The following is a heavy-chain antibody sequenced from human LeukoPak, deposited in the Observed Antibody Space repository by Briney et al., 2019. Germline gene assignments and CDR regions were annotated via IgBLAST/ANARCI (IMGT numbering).Heavy chain of an antibody. V-gene: IGHV7-4-1*02. CDR1: GYTFTSYA. Sequence: ASVKVSRKASGYTFTSYAMNWVRQAPGQGLEWMGWINTNTGNPTYAQGFTGRFVFSLDTSVSTAYLQISSLKAEDTAVYYCARVRSVKYSSSSGWFDPWGQGTLVTVSS. J-gene: IGHJ5*02. CDR2: INTNTGNP. CDR3: ARVRSVKYSSSSGWFDP. D-gene: IGHD6-6*01.